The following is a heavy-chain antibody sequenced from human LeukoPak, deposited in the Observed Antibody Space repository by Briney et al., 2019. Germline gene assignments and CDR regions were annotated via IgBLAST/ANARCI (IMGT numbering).Heavy chain of an antibody. J-gene: IGHJ4*02. V-gene: IGHV1-2*02. CDR2: INPNSGGT. CDR1: GYTFTGYY. D-gene: IGHD2-2*01. CDR3: ARVGRRGYQLLYYLDY. Sequence: ASVKVSCKASGYTFTGYYMHWVRQAPGQGLEWMGWINPNSGGTNYAQKFQGRVTMTRDTSISTAYMELSRLRSEDTAVYYCARVGRRGYQLLYYLDYWGQGTLVTVSS.